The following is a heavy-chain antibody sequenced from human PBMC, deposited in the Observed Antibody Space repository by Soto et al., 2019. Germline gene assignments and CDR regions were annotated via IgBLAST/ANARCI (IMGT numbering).Heavy chain of an antibody. D-gene: IGHD3-3*01. V-gene: IGHV3-30*18. J-gene: IGHJ3*02. CDR2: ISYDGSNK. Sequence: GGSLRLSCAASGFTFRSYGMHWVRQAPGKGLEWVAVISYDGSNKYYADSVKGRFTISRDNSKNTLYLQMNSLRAEDTAVYYCAKGPSYYDFWSGYGDAFDIWGQGTMVTVSS. CDR3: AKGPSYYDFWSGYGDAFDI. CDR1: GFTFRSYG.